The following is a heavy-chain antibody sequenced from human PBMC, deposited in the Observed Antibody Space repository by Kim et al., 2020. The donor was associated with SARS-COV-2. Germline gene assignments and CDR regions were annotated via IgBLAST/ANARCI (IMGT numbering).Heavy chain of an antibody. CDR3: AKDDSSGIHVGY. J-gene: IGHJ4*02. CDR1: GFTFSNYG. CDR2: IWYDGSNK. V-gene: IGHV3-33*06. Sequence: GGSLRLSCAASGFTFSNYGMHWVRQAPGKGLEWVAVIWYDGSNKYYADSVKGRFTISRDNSKYTLYLQMNSLRAEDTAVYYCAKDDSSGIHVGYGGQGTLGNVSS. D-gene: IGHD3-22*01.